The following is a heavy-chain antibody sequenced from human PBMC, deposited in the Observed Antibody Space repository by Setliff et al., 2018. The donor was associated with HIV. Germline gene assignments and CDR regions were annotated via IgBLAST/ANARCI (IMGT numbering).Heavy chain of an antibody. D-gene: IGHD5-12*01. CDR2: IDSSGST. CDR1: GGSISSYY. J-gene: IGHJ2*01. V-gene: IGHV4-59*01. Sequence: KTSETLSLTCTVSGGSISSYYWNWIRQPPGKGLEWIGYIDSSGSTNYNTSLRSRVTISLDTSKNQFSLKLSSVTAADTAVYYCARERRGGYSGYDSHWYFDLWGRGTLVTVSS. CDR3: ARERRGGYSGYDSHWYFDL.